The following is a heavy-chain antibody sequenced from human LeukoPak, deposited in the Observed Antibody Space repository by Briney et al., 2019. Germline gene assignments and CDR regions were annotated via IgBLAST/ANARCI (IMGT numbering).Heavy chain of an antibody. CDR3: ARGPFAGLLWDLLNWFDP. CDR1: GGSFSGYY. D-gene: IGHD3-10*01. CDR2: INHSGST. V-gene: IGHV4-34*01. J-gene: IGHJ5*02. Sequence: SETLSLTCAVYGGSFSGYYWSWIRQPPGRGLEWIGEINHSGSTNYNPSLKSRVTISVDTSTNTVSLKLSSVSAADTAVYYCARGPFAGLLWDLLNWFDPWGQGTLVTVSS.